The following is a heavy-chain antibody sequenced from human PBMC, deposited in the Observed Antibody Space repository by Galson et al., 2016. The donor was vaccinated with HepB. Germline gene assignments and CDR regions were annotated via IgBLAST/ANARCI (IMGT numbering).Heavy chain of an antibody. CDR3: AKDHRSFGWPCSES. CDR1: GFTISSFA. Sequence: SLRLSCAASGFTISSFAMSWVRQAPGKELEWISSFSNADKTYYSAVAEGRFTISRDNSRNALYLQMSGLRDDDTAVYYCAKDHRSFGWPCSESWGQGTLVTVSS. J-gene: IGHJ5*02. CDR2: FSNADKT. D-gene: IGHD6-19*01. V-gene: IGHV3-23*01.